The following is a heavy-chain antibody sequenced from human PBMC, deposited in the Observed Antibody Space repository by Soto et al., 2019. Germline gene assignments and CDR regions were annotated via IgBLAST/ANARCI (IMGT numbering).Heavy chain of an antibody. J-gene: IGHJ2*01. CDR2: ISSSSSYI. CDR1: GFTFSSYS. D-gene: IGHD1-7*01. CDR3: ARDSRTGTEVWYFDL. V-gene: IGHV3-21*01. Sequence: GGSLRLSCAASGFTFSSYSMNWVRQAPGKGLEWVSSISSSSSYIYYADSVKGRFTISRDNAKNSLYLQMNSLRAEDTAVYYCARDSRTGTEVWYFDLWGRGTLVTVSS.